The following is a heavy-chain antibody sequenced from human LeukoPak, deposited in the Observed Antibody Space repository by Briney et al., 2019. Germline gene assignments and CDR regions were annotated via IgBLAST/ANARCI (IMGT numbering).Heavy chain of an antibody. J-gene: IGHJ4*02. CDR2: INPSGGST. D-gene: IGHD2-8*01. CDR1: GYTFTSYY. V-gene: IGHV1-46*01. Sequence: WASVKVSCKASGYTFTSYYMHWVRQAPGQGLEWMGIINPSGGSTSYAQKFQGRVTMTRDTSTSTVYMELSRLRSDDTAVYYCARAPTDNIVLMVYALGGPYYFDYWGQGTLVTVSS. CDR3: ARAPTDNIVLMVYALGGPYYFDY.